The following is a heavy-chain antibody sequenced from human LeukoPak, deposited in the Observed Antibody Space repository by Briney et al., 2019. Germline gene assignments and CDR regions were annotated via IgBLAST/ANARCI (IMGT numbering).Heavy chain of an antibody. J-gene: IGHJ4*02. V-gene: IGHV3-33*01. CDR2: IWYDGSNK. CDR3: ARDEGYDILTGYYKGSPDY. Sequence: GGSLRLSCAACGFTFSSYGMHWVRQAPGKGLEWVAVIWYDGSNKYYADSVKGRFTISRDNSKNTLYLQMNSLRAEDTAVYYCARDEGYDILTGYYKGSPDYWGQGTLVTVSS. D-gene: IGHD3-9*01. CDR1: GFTFSSYG.